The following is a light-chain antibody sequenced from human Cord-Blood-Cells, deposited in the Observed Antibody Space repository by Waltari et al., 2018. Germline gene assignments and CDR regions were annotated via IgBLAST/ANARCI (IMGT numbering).Light chain of an antibody. J-gene: IGKJ1*01. CDR1: QSISSW. V-gene: IGKV1-5*03. CDR3: QQYNSWWT. Sequence: DIQMTQSPSTLSASVGARVTITCRASQSISSWLAWYQQKPGKAPKLLLYKASSLESGVPSRFSGSGSGTEFTLTISSLQPDDFATYYCQQYNSWWTFGQGTKVEIK. CDR2: KAS.